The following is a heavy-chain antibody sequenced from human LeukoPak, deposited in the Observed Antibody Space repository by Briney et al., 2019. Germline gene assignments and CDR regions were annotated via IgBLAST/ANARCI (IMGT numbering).Heavy chain of an antibody. CDR3: ARDAPVGEIAARSNPFEY. D-gene: IGHD6-6*01. CDR1: GYTFTSYD. V-gene: IGHV1-8*01. CDR2: MNPNSGNT. J-gene: IGHJ4*02. Sequence: ASVKVSCKASGYTFTSYDINWVRQATGQGLEWMGWMNPNSGNTGYAQKFQGRVTMTRNTSISTAYMELSSLTSDDTAIYYCARDAPVGEIAARSNPFEYWGQGAMVIVSA.